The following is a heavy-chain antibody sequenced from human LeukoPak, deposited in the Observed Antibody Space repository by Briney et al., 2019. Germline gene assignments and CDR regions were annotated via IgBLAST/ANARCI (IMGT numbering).Heavy chain of an antibody. CDR2: ISYDGGNK. CDR3: ARDRYSYGYSDY. J-gene: IGHJ4*02. CDR1: GFTFSSYA. V-gene: IGHV3-30*04. D-gene: IGHD5-18*01. Sequence: GGSLRLSCAASGFTFSSYAMHWVRQAPGKGLEWVAVISYDGGNKYYADSVKGRFTISRDNSKNTLYLQMNSLRAEDTAVYYCARDRYSYGYSDYWGQGTLVTVSS.